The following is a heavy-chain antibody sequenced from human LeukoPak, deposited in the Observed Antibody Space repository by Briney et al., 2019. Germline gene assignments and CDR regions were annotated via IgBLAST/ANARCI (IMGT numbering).Heavy chain of an antibody. CDR2: IYHKVCT. J-gene: IGHJ6*02. CDR1: GGSVSSESYY. Sequence: PTETLSLTCSVSGGSVSSESYYWNWIRQPPGKRLEWIYHIYHKVCTNYNPSLKTRVTISVDSSKNQFSLKLSSVTAADTALYYCARVMGYCSPTSCSAQHYGMDVWGHGTTVTVSS. D-gene: IGHD2-2*01. CDR3: ARVMGYCSPTSCSAQHYGMDV. V-gene: IGHV4-61*01.